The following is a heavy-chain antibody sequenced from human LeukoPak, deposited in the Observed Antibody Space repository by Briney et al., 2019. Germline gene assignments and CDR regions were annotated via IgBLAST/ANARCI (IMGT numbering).Heavy chain of an antibody. Sequence: GGSLRLSCQASGFIFTSYTMNWVRQAPGKGLDGVSYISSGGTTIYYADAVKGRFTISRDNAKKSLWLQMNSLRAEDTAVYYCARAYDWSYSYYMDVWGKGITVTVSS. CDR1: GFIFTSYT. V-gene: IGHV3-48*04. CDR3: ARAYDWSYSYYMDV. D-gene: IGHD3-16*01. J-gene: IGHJ6*03. CDR2: ISSGGTTI.